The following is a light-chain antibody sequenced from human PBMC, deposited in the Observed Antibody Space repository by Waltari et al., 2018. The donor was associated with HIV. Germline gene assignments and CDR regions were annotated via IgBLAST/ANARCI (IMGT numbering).Light chain of an antibody. J-gene: IGLJ3*02. V-gene: IGLV2-14*03. CDR2: DVS. Sequence: QSALTQPASVSGSPGQSITISCTGTNNDVGGYNYVSWYQQHPGKAPKLMIYDVSNRPSGVSNRFSGSKSGNTASLTISGLQAEDEADYYRSSYTSSSTRVFGGGTKLTVL. CDR1: NNDVGGYNY. CDR3: SSYTSSSTRV.